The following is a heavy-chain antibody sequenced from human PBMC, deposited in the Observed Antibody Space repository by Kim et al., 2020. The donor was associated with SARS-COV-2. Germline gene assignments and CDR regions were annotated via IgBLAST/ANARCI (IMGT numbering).Heavy chain of an antibody. V-gene: IGHV5-10-1*01. Sequence: GESLKISCRVSGNTLTNYWIIWVRQTPGTGLEWMGRIDPSDSFTDYSPSFQGHVTISADRSTSTAYLQWSSLEASDTAMYYCARLSPYKSTWYFCFDSWG. CDR1: GNTLTNYW. J-gene: IGHJ5*01. D-gene: IGHD2-15*01. CDR2: IDPSDSFT. CDR3: ARLSPYKSTWYFCFDS.